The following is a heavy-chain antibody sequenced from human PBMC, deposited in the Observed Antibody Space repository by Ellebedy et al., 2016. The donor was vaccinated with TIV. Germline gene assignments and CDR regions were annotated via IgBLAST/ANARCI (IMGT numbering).Heavy chain of an antibody. CDR3: ARAAHSYSYGMDV. CDR1: GFTLSLYW. V-gene: IGHV3-7*01. J-gene: IGHJ6*02. Sequence: GGSLRLSXATSGFTLSLYWMSWVRQAPGKGLEWVANIKYDGSEKYYVDSVKGRFTISRDNAKSSLSLQMNSLRAEDTAVYYCARAAHSYSYGMDVWGQGTTVTVS. D-gene: IGHD2-21*01. CDR2: IKYDGSEK.